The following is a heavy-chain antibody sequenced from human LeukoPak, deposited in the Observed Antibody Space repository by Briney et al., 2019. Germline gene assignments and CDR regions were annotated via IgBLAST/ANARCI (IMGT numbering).Heavy chain of an antibody. V-gene: IGHV3-43*02. CDR2: ISGDGGST. CDR1: GFTFDDYA. Sequence: PGGSLRLSCAASGFTFDDYAMHWVRQAPGKGLEWVSLISGDGGSTYYADSVKGRFTISRDNSKNSLYLQMNSLRTEDTALYYCAKDLGDYVWGSYRPPPGFFDYWGQGTLVTVS. J-gene: IGHJ4*02. CDR3: AKDLGDYVWGSYRPPPGFFDY. D-gene: IGHD3-16*02.